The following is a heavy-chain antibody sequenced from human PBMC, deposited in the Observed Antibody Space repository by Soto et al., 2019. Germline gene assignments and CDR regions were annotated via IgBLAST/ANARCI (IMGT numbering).Heavy chain of an antibody. V-gene: IGHV3-48*02. CDR3: ARVVVVIPPGYYYAMDV. CDR1: GFTFSSFH. CDR2: ITSSSDTI. J-gene: IGHJ6*02. Sequence: EVQLVESGGGLVQPGGSLRLSCAASGFTFSSFHMNWVRQAPGRGLEWVAYITSSSDTIYYSDSVKGRLTISRDNGKNSLFLQMNSLRDEDTAVYYCARVVVVIPPGYYYAMDVWGQGTTVTVSS. D-gene: IGHD3-22*01.